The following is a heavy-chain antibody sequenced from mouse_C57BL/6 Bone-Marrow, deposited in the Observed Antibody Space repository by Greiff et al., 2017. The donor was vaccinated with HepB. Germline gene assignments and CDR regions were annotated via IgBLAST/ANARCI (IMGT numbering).Heavy chain of an antibody. Sequence: EVQLVESGGDLVKPGGSLKLSCAASGFTFSSYGMSWVRQTPDKRLEWVATISSGGSYTYYPDSVKGRFTITRDNDKNTLYLQMSSLKSEDTAMYYCARGGITTVVADYWGQGTTLTVSS. CDR2: ISSGGSYT. V-gene: IGHV5-6*01. D-gene: IGHD1-1*01. CDR1: GFTFSSYG. CDR3: ARGGITTVVADY. J-gene: IGHJ2*01.